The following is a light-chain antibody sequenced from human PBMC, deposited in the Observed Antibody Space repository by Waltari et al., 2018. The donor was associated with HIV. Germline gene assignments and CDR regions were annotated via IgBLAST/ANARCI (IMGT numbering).Light chain of an antibody. CDR2: GAS. J-gene: IGKJ2*01. CDR1: QTVTSNY. CDR3: HQYGTSPRT. Sequence: EIVLAQSPRTLSLSPGERATLSCRASQTVTSNYLAWYQVRPGQAPRLLIYGASIRATGVPDKFSGSGSVTDFTLTIGRLEPEDFAVYYCHQYGTSPRTFGQGSKVEIK. V-gene: IGKV3-20*01.